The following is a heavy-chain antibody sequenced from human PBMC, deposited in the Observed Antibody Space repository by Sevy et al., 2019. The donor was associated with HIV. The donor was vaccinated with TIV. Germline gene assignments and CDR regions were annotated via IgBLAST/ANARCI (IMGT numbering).Heavy chain of an antibody. D-gene: IGHD3-9*01. V-gene: IGHV3-23*01. CDR3: AKDHDNNWFDP. J-gene: IGHJ5*02. CDR1: GFSFNLYA. Sequence: GGSLRLSCAASGFSFNLYAMTWVRQAPGKGLEWVSTISVSGGSTYYADSVKGQFTISRYNSKNTLYLQMNSLRAEDTAGYYCAKDHDNNWFDPWGQGTLVTVSS. CDR2: ISVSGGST.